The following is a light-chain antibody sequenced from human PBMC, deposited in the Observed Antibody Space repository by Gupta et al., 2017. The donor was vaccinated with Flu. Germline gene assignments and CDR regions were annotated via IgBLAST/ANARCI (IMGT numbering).Light chain of an antibody. CDR3: MQALQTPIT. V-gene: IGKV2-28*01. J-gene: IGKJ5*01. CDR1: QSLLHSNGYNY. CDR2: LGS. Sequence: VTPGEPASISCRSSQSLLHSNGYNYLDWYLQKPGQSPQLLIYLGSNRASGVPDRFSGSGSGTDFTLKISRVEAEDVGVYYSMQALQTPITFGQGTRLEIK.